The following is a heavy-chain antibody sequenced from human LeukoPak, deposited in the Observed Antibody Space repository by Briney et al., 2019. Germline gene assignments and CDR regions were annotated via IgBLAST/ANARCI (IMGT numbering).Heavy chain of an antibody. J-gene: IGHJ4*02. D-gene: IGHD3-10*01. CDR1: GFTFSSYG. V-gene: IGHV3-48*03. Sequence: SGGSLRLSCAASGFTFSSYGMSWVRQAPGKGLEWVSYISISGSTIYYADSVKGRFTISRDNAKNSLYLQMNSLRAEDTAVYYCAGFDYYGSESYYNHFDSWGQGTLVTVSS. CDR2: ISISGSTI. CDR3: AGFDYYGSESYYNHFDS.